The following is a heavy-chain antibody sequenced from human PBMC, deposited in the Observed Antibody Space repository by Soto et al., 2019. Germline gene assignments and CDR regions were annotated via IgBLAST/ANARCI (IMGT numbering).Heavy chain of an antibody. CDR1: GYTFTGYY. J-gene: IGHJ4*02. CDR3: ASRPLGITGTVYYFDY. D-gene: IGHD1-7*01. V-gene: IGHV1-2*04. Sequence: ASVKVSCKASGYTFTGYYMHWVRQAPGQGLEWMGWINPNSGGTNYAQKFQGWVTMTRDTSISTAYMELSRLRFDDTAVYYCASRPLGITGTVYYFDYWGQGTLVTVSS. CDR2: INPNSGGT.